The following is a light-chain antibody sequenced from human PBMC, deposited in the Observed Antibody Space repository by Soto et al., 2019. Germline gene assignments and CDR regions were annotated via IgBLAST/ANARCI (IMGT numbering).Light chain of an antibody. CDR3: SSYRSSTTPYV. J-gene: IGLJ1*01. Sequence: ALTQPASVSGSPGQSITISCTGTSSDVGGYNYVSWYQQHPGKAPKLLIYEVSYRPSGVSNRFSGSKSGKRASLTISGLQAEDEADYYCSSYRSSTTPYVFGTGTKVTVL. V-gene: IGLV2-14*01. CDR2: EVS. CDR1: SSDVGGYNY.